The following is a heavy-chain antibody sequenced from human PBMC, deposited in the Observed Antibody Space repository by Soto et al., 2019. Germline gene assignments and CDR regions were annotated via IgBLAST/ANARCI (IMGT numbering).Heavy chain of an antibody. Sequence: QVQLQQSGPGLVKPSQTLSLTCTVSGGSISYEYYHWTWIRQSQGKGLEWIGYIHYSGSIIYNPSFKSRVTISVDTSKNQCSLQLSSVTAADTAVYFCAREDDGGDRDYYGLDVWGQGTTVTVSS. D-gene: IGHD2-21*02. CDR2: IHYSGSI. CDR3: AREDDGGDRDYYGLDV. CDR1: GGSISYEYYH. V-gene: IGHV4-30-4*08. J-gene: IGHJ6*02.